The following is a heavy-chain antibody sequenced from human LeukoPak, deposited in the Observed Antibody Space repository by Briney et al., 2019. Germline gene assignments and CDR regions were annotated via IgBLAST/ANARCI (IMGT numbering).Heavy chain of an antibody. V-gene: IGHV4-39*01. D-gene: IGHD6-19*01. CDR3: ARIMWLAYYYFDY. J-gene: IGHJ4*02. CDR1: GGSLSSGSYY. Sequence: PSETLSLTCTVSGGSLSSGSYYWGWIRQPPGKGPEWIGSIYYSGITYYNPSLKSRVTISVDTSKNQFSLKLNSLTAADTAVYYCARIMWLAYYYFDYWGQGTLVAVSS. CDR2: IYYSGIT.